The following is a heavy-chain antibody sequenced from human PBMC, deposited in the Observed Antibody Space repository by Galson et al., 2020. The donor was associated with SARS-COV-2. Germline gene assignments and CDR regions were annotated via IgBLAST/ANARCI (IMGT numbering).Heavy chain of an antibody. CDR3: ARETPYYYDGCGDGGFDY. V-gene: IGHV4-38-2*02. D-gene: IGHD3-22*01. Sequence: SETLSLTCTVSGYPISSGYYWGWIRQPPGKGLEWIGSMYHSGTTYYNPSLKSRVTLSVDATKNQFSLKLRSVTAADTALYYCARETPYYYDGCGDGGFDYWGQGTLVTVSS. CDR1: GYPISSGYY. CDR2: MYHSGTT. J-gene: IGHJ4*02.